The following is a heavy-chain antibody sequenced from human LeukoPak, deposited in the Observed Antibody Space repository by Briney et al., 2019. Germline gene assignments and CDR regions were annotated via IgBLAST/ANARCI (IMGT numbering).Heavy chain of an antibody. Sequence: GASVKVSCKASGGTFSSYAISWVRQAPGQGLEWMGRIIPIFGIANYAQKSQGRVTITADKSTSTAYMELSSLRSEDTAVYYCAGGPVDGYNSYFDYWGQGTLVTVSS. D-gene: IGHD5-24*01. J-gene: IGHJ4*02. CDR2: IIPIFGIA. V-gene: IGHV1-69*04. CDR3: AGGPVDGYNSYFDY. CDR1: GGTFSSYA.